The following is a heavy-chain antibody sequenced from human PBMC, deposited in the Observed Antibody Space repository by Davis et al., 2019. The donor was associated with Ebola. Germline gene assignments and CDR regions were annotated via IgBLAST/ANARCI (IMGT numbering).Heavy chain of an antibody. D-gene: IGHD3-3*01. V-gene: IGHV1-18*01. J-gene: IGHJ6*02. CDR3: ARSGYYYYYYGMDV. CDR1: GYTFTSYG. CDR2: ISAYNGNT. Sequence: AASVKVSCKASGYTFTSYGISWVRQAPGQGLEWMGWISAYNGNTNYAQKFQGRVTITADKSTSTAYMELSSLRSEDTAVYYCARSGYYYYYYGMDVWGQGTTVTVSS.